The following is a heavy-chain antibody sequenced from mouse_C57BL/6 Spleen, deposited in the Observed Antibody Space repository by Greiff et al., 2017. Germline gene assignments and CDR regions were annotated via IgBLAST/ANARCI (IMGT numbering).Heavy chain of an antibody. Sequence: EVQVVESGAGLVKPGGSLKLSCAASGFTFSSYAMSWVRQTPEKRLEWVAYISSGGDYIYYADTVKGRFTISRDNARNTLYLQMSSLKSEDTAMYYCTRDRDYDWFAYWGQGTLVTVSA. D-gene: IGHD2-4*01. CDR1: GFTFSSYA. CDR2: ISSGGDYI. CDR3: TRDRDYDWFAY. V-gene: IGHV5-9-1*02. J-gene: IGHJ3*01.